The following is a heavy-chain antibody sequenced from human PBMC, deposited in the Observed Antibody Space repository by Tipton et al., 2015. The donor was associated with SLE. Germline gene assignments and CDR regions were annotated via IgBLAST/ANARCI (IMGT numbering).Heavy chain of an antibody. CDR2: INYSGST. J-gene: IGHJ6*03. V-gene: IGHV4-31*02. CDR3: ARTTIPTSLSYFYCYMDV. Sequence: SWVRQAPGKGLEWIGSINYSGSTYYNPSLRSRLTISLDTSANQFSLRLSSVTAADSAVYFCARTTIPTSLSYFYCYMDVWGKGTTVTVSS. D-gene: IGHD1-1*01.